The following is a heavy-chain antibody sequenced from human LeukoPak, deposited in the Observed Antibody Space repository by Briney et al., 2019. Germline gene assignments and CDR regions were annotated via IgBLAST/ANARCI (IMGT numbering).Heavy chain of an antibody. CDR1: GGSISSSNW. J-gene: IGHJ3*02. Sequence: SGTLSLTCAVSGGSISSSNWWSWVRQPPGKGLEWIGNFYDSGSTYYNPSLKSRVTISGDTSKNQFSLKLTSVTAADTAVYYCARHTRPGCSGYENAFDIWGQGTMVTVSS. CDR3: ARHTRPGCSGYENAFDI. D-gene: IGHD5-12*01. CDR2: FYDSGST. V-gene: IGHV4-4*02.